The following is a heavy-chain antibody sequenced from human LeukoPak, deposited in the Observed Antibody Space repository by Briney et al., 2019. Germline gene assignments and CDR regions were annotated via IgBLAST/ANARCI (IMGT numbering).Heavy chain of an antibody. J-gene: IGHJ6*03. CDR3: ARASRTTYYYYYMDV. CDR1: GFTFSSYA. V-gene: IGHV3-30*04. CDR2: ISYDGSNK. Sequence: PGGSLRLSCAASGFTFSSYAMHWVRQAPGKGLEGVAVISYDGSNKYYADSVKGRFTISGDNSKNTLYLQMNSLRAEDTAVYYCARASRTTYYYYYMDVWGKGTTVTVSS. D-gene: IGHD1-7*01.